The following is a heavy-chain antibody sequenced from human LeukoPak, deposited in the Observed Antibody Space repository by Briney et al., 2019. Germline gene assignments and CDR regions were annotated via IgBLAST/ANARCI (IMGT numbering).Heavy chain of an antibody. CDR3: ARGSFGSVDDGMDV. CDR2: MNPKSGNT. V-gene: IGHV1-8*01. D-gene: IGHD3-3*01. CDR1: GYTFTSYD. J-gene: IGHJ6*02. Sequence: ASVKVSCKASGYTFTSYDINWVRQAPGQGLEWMGWMNPKSGNTGYAQKFQGRVTMTRNTSISTAYMELSSLRSEDTAVYYCARGSFGSVDDGMDVWGQGTTVTVSS.